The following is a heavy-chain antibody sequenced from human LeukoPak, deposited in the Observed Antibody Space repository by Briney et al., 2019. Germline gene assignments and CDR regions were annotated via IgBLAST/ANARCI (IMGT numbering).Heavy chain of an antibody. D-gene: IGHD5-18*01. J-gene: IGHJ4*02. CDR2: IKQDGSEK. CDR3: ARKRGYNYGPFDY. CDR1: GFTFSNYW. V-gene: IGHV3-7*01. Sequence: SGGSLRLYCAASGFTFSNYWMSWVRQAPGKGLEWVANIKQDGSEKYYVDSVKGRFTISRDNTKNSLYLQMNSLRAEDTAVYYCARKRGYNYGPFDYWGQGTLVTVSS.